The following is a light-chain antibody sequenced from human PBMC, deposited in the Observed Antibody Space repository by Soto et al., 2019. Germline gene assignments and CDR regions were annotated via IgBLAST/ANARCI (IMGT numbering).Light chain of an antibody. Sequence: EIVLTQSPGTLALSPGDRATLSCRASQSVGASYLAWYQQKLGQAPRLLIFGASNRATGVAARFIGSGSGKDFTLTITRLEPEDFAVYFCQKYGGPPYTFGQGTKLEIK. J-gene: IGKJ2*01. CDR2: GAS. CDR3: QKYGGPPYT. CDR1: QSVGASY. V-gene: IGKV3-20*01.